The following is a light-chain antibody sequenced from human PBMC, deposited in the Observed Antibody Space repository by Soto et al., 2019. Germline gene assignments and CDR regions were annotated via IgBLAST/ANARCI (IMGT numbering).Light chain of an antibody. V-gene: IGKV3-15*01. Sequence: EIVMTQSPPTLSVSPGERATLSCRASQSVSSNLAWYQQKPGQAPRLLIYGASTRATGIPARFSGSGSGTEFTLTISSLQSEDFAVYYCQQYNNWPRIFGPGTKVDIK. CDR3: QQYNNWPRI. CDR2: GAS. J-gene: IGKJ3*01. CDR1: QSVSSN.